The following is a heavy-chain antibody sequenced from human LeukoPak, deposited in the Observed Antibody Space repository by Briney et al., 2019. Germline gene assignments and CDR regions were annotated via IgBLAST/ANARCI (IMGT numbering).Heavy chain of an antibody. CDR2: IYSGGST. D-gene: IGHD3-3*01. J-gene: IGHJ5*02. Sequence: GGSLRLSCAASGFTFSSNYMSWVRQAPGKGLEWVSVIYSGGSTYYADSVKGRFTISRDNSKNTLYLQMNSLRAEDTAVYYCAREEGTILGVVTPAGNWFDPWGQGTLVTVSS. CDR3: AREEGTILGVVTPAGNWFDP. CDR1: GFTFSSNY. V-gene: IGHV3-53*01.